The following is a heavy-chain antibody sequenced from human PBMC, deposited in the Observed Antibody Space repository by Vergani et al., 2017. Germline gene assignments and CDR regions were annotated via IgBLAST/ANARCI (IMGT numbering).Heavy chain of an antibody. CDR3: ARDQAARRGAKYYYGMDV. V-gene: IGHV3-33*01. Sequence: QVQLVESGGGVVQPGRSLRLSCAASGFTFSYYGMHWVRQAPGKGLEWVAVIWYDGSNKYYADSVKGRFTISRDNSKNTLYLQMNSLRAEDTAVYYCARDQAARRGAKYYYGMDVWGQGTTVTVSS. D-gene: IGHD6-6*01. CDR2: IWYDGSNK. CDR1: GFTFSYYG. J-gene: IGHJ6*02.